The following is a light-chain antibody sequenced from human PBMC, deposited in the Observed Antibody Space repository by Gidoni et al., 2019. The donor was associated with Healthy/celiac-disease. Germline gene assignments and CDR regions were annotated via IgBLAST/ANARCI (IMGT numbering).Light chain of an antibody. Sequence: DIVIIQSPHSLAVSLVERATIHCKSSQSVSYSSNNKSYLAWYQQKPGQPPKLLMYWASTREPGVPDRFSGSGSGTDFTLTISSLQAEDVAVYYCQQYYSTPRTFXXXTKLEIK. V-gene: IGKV4-1*01. CDR2: WAS. J-gene: IGKJ2*01. CDR3: QQYYSTPRT. CDR1: QSVSYSSNNKSY.